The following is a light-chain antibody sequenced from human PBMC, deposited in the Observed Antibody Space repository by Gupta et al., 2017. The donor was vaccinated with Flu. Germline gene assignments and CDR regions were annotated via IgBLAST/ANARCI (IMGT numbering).Light chain of an antibody. CDR1: QAISNY. J-gene: IGKJ4*01. Sequence: PSSLPASLGDRVTITCRASQAISNYLAWYQQKPGKAPQLLIYAASVLPSGVPSRFSGSGSGTDFTLIISSLQPEDVATYYCQKDGSGPLPFGGGTTVEIK. CDR2: AAS. CDR3: QKDGSGPLP. V-gene: IGKV1-27*01.